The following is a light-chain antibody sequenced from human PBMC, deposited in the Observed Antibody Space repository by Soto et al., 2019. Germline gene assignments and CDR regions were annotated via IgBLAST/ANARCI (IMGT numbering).Light chain of an antibody. CDR2: AAS. CDR1: QSISSY. CDR3: QQSYSTPRT. J-gene: IGKJ1*01. V-gene: IGKV1-39*01. Sequence: DIQMTQSPSSLSASVGDRVTITCRASQSISSYLNWYQQKPGKAPKLLIYAASSLQSGVPSRFSGSGSGTDFTLTISSLQPEDFATYDCQQSYSTPRTFGQGTKVEIE.